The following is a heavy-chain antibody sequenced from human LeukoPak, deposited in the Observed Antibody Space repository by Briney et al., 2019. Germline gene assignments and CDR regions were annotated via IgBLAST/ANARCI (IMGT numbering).Heavy chain of an antibody. CDR2: ISAYNGNT. J-gene: IGHJ4*02. Sequence: ASVKVSCKASGYTFTSYGISWVRQAPGQGLEWMGWISAYNGNTNYAQKPQGRVTMTTDTSTSTAYMELRSLRSDDTAVYYCARGIRYCSGGSCPFDYWGQGTLVTVSS. D-gene: IGHD2-15*01. CDR3: ARGIRYCSGGSCPFDY. CDR1: GYTFTSYG. V-gene: IGHV1-18*01.